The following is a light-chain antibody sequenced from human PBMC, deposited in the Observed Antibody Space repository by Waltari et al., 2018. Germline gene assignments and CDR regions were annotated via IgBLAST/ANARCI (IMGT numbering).Light chain of an antibody. CDR1: QSISIW. J-gene: IGKJ4*01. CDR3: QQYNSYPLT. CDR2: GAS. Sequence: DIQMTQSRSTLSASVGDRVTITCRDSQSISIWLAWYQQKPGKAPKPLIYGASSLESGVPSRFSGSGSGTEFTLTISSLQPDDFATYYCQQYNSYPLTFGGGTKVEIK. V-gene: IGKV1-5*01.